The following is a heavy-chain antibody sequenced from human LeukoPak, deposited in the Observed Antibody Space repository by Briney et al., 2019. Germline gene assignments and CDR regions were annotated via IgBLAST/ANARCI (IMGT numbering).Heavy chain of an antibody. D-gene: IGHD2-8*02. J-gene: IGHJ4*02. CDR1: GFTLSSNY. CDR2: IYSGGSA. Sequence: PGGSLRLSRAASGFTLSSNYMSWVRPAPGKGLEWVSVIYSGGSAYYADSLKGRFTISRDNSKNTLYLQMNSLTAEDTAVYYCANLPTGKYWGQGTLVTVSS. CDR3: ANLPTGKY. V-gene: IGHV3-53*01.